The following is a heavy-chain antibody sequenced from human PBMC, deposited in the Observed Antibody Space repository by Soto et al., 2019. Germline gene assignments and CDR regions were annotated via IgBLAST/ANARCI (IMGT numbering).Heavy chain of an antibody. Sequence: QVQLVQSGAEVKKPGSSVKVSCKASGGPFSSYAISWVRQAPGQGLEWMGGSIPIFGTANYAQKFQGRVTITADESTSTAYMELSSLRSEDTSVYYCARGPEAEYYYYGMDVWGQGTTVTVSS. CDR2: SIPIFGTA. D-gene: IGHD6-25*01. V-gene: IGHV1-69*01. CDR3: ARGPEAEYYYYGMDV. CDR1: GGPFSSYA. J-gene: IGHJ6*02.